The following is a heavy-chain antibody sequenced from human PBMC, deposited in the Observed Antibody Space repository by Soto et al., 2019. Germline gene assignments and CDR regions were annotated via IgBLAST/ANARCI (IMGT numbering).Heavy chain of an antibody. Sequence: SETLSLTCTVSGGSISSGGYYWSWIRQHPGKGLEWIGYIYYSGSTYYNPSLKSRVTISVDTSKNQFSLKLSSVTAADTAVYYCAREVHLRIRSASLAPYFDYWGQGTLVTVSS. CDR1: GGSISSGGYY. D-gene: IGHD3-3*01. V-gene: IGHV4-31*03. CDR2: IYYSGST. J-gene: IGHJ4*02. CDR3: AREVHLRIRSASLAPYFDY.